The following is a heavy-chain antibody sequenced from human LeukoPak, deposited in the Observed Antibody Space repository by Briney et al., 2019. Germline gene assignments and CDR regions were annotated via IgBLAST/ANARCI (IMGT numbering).Heavy chain of an antibody. CDR3: ASLTYDFWSGYQARFHAFDI. J-gene: IGHJ3*02. Sequence: ASVKVSCKASGYTFTSYYMHWVRQAPGQGLEWMGIINPSGGSTSYAQKFQGRVTMTRDTSTSTVYMELSSLRSEDTAVYYCASLTYDFWSGYQARFHAFDIWGQGTMVTVSS. CDR1: GYTFTSYY. V-gene: IGHV1-46*01. D-gene: IGHD3-3*01. CDR2: INPSGGST.